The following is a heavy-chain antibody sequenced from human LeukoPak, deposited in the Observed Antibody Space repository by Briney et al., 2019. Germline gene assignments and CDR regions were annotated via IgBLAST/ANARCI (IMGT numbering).Heavy chain of an antibody. CDR1: GFTFSSYE. V-gene: IGHV3-48*03. D-gene: IGHD2-2*01. Sequence: GGSLRLSCAASGFTFSSYEMNWVRQAPGKGLEWVSYISSSGSTIYYADSVKGRFTISSDNAKNSLYLQMNSLRAEDTAVYYCARVGAHDKYQLLGVGYYYYYMDVWGKGTTVTISS. CDR3: ARVGAHDKYQLLGVGYYYYYMDV. J-gene: IGHJ6*03. CDR2: ISSSGSTI.